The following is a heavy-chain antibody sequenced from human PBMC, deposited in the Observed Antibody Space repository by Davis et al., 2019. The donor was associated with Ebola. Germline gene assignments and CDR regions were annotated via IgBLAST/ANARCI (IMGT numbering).Heavy chain of an antibody. Sequence: GGSLRLSCAASGFTFSSYGMHWVRQAPGKGLEWVAVISYDGSNKYYADSVKGRFTISRDNSKNSLYLQMNSLRAEDTAVYYCARDPRFLEWLFVSGMDVWGQGTTVTVSS. J-gene: IGHJ6*02. D-gene: IGHD3-3*01. CDR3: ARDPRFLEWLFVSGMDV. CDR1: GFTFSSYG. CDR2: ISYDGSNK. V-gene: IGHV3-30*03.